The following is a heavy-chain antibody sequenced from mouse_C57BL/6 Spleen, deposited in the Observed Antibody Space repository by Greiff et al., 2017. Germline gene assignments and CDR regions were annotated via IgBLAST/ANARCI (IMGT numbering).Heavy chain of an antibody. CDR1: GYTFTDYN. D-gene: IGHD1-1*01. V-gene: IGHV1-22*01. J-gene: IGHJ3*01. CDR2: INPDNGGT. CDR3: ARAYGSSPRFAD. Sequence: EVQLQQSGPELVKPGASVKMSCKASGYTFTDYNMHWVKQSHGKSLEWIGYINPDNGGTSYNQKFKGKATLTVNKSSSTAYMELRSLTSEDSAVYYWARAYGSSPRFADWGQGTLVTVSA.